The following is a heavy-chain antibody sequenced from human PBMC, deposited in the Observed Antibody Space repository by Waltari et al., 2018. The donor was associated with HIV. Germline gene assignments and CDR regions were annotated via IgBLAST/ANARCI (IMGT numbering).Heavy chain of an antibody. Sequence: QVQLQQWGAGLLKPSETLSLTCAVYGGSFSGYYWSWIRQPPGKGLEWIGEIHHSGSTNDNPSLKSRGTISVDTSKNQFSLKLSSVTAADTAVYYCARLAITFGGENYYYYYGMDVWGQGTTVTVSS. CDR2: IHHSGST. V-gene: IGHV4-34*01. D-gene: IGHD3-16*01. J-gene: IGHJ6*02. CDR3: ARLAITFGGENYYYYYGMDV. CDR1: GGSFSGYY.